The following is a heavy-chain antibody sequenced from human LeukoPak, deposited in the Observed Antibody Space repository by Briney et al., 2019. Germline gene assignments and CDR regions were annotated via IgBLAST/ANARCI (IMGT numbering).Heavy chain of an antibody. J-gene: IGHJ6*03. Sequence: PSETLSLTCTVSGGSLTDSSYYWGWIRQSPGAGLEWIGKIFLDGRTNYAPSLRSRVTISIDTSKNQFSLRLTSVTAADRAVYYCARLGGSYFRYGYYFYYMDVWGKGTSVTVSS. CDR1: GGSLTDSSYY. V-gene: IGHV4-39*01. D-gene: IGHD1-26*01. CDR2: IFLDGRT. CDR3: ARLGGSYFRYGYYFYYMDV.